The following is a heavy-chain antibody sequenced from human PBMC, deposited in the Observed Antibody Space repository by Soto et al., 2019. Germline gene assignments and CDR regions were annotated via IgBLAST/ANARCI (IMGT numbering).Heavy chain of an antibody. V-gene: IGHV3-15*01. D-gene: IGHD3-10*01. CDR3: PREWFGHFT. J-gene: IGHJ4*01. CDR1: GFLLRDVW. Sequence: GGSMRVSCAGPGFLLRDVWMSWVRQVPGKGLQWVSHVKTKAQGGTIDYAAPVKGRFTISRDDSENTLYLQMNSLQTEEKGVYYCPREWFGHFTWGHGTLVTVSS. CDR2: VKTKAQGGTI.